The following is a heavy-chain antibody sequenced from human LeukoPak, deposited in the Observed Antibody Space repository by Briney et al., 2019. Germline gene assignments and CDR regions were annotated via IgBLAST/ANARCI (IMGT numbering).Heavy chain of an antibody. CDR2: INWNGDST. D-gene: IGHD5-24*01. CDR1: GSGYTFNNYW. V-gene: IGHV3-20*04. Sequence: PGGSLRLSCAASGSGYTFNNYWMHWVRQAPGKGLEWVSGINWNGDSTGYADSVKGQFTISRDNAKNSLYLQMNSLRAEDTALYYCVRLITLDYYYYYMDVWGKGTTVTVSS. CDR3: VRLITLDYYYYYMDV. J-gene: IGHJ6*03.